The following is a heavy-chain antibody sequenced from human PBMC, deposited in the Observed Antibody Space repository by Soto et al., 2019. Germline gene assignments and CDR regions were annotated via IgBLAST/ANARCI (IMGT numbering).Heavy chain of an antibody. Sequence: QVQLQESGPGLVKPSETLSLTCTVSGGSISSYYWSWIRQPPGKGLEWIGYIYYSGGTNYNPSLKSLVTISVDTSTNQFSLKLSSVTAADTAVYYCARGRGGWFINQLLNAFDIWGQGTMVTVSS. CDR2: IYYSGGT. CDR1: GGSISSYY. D-gene: IGHD2-2*01. CDR3: ARGRGGWFINQLLNAFDI. V-gene: IGHV4-59*01. J-gene: IGHJ3*02.